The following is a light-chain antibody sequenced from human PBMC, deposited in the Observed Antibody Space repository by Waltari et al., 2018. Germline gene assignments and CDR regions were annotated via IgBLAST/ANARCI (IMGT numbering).Light chain of an antibody. J-gene: IGKJ1*01. V-gene: IGKV3-20*01. Sequence: ETVLTQSPGTLPLSPGERATLSCRASQSVTSSHLAWYQQKPGQAPRLLIYGASSRATGIPDRFSGSGSGTDFTLTITRLEPEDFAVYYCQQYGNSPRTFGQGTEVEIK. CDR2: GAS. CDR1: QSVTSSH. CDR3: QQYGNSPRT.